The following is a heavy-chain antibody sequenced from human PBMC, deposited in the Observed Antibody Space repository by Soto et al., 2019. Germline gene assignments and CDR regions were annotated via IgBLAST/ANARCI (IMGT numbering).Heavy chain of an antibody. CDR2: IYYTGST. Sequence: QLQLQESGPGLVKPSETLSLTCTVSGDSISSNNYYCGWIRQPPGKGREWIGSIYYTGSTYYNPSLKSRVTMSVDTSKSQFSLKLSSVTAADTAVYYCARHPGYAVPTVYATHYFNYWGQGILVTVST. V-gene: IGHV4-39*01. CDR1: GDSISSNNYY. D-gene: IGHD2-8*01. J-gene: IGHJ4*02. CDR3: ARHPGYAVPTVYATHYFNY.